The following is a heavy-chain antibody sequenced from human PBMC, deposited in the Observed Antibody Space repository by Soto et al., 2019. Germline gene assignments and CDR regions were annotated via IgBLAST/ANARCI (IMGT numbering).Heavy chain of an antibody. CDR2: IKQDGSEK. CDR1: GFTFSSYW. Sequence: ESGGGLVQPGGSLRLSCAASGFTFSSYWMSWVRQAPGKGLEWVANIKQDGSEKYYVDSVKGRFTISRDNAKNSLYLQMNSLRAEDTAVYYCARGIHYYDSSGYRLYWYFDLWGRGTLVTVSS. V-gene: IGHV3-7*01. J-gene: IGHJ2*01. CDR3: ARGIHYYDSSGYRLYWYFDL. D-gene: IGHD3-22*01.